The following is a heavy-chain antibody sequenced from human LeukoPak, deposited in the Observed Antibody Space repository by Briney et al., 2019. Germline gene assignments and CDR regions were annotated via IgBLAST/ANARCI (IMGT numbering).Heavy chain of an antibody. D-gene: IGHD1-14*01. V-gene: IGHV3-48*03. CDR1: GFTFSSYE. CDR3: ARHTNDHHHSGYYCMDV. J-gene: IGHJ6*04. Sequence: GGSLRLSCAASGFTFSSYEMNWVPQAPGKGLEGVSYISSSGSIIYYADSVKGRFTISRDNAKNSLYLQMNSLRAEDTAVYYCARHTNDHHHSGYYCMDVWGKGTTVTVSS. CDR2: ISSSGSII.